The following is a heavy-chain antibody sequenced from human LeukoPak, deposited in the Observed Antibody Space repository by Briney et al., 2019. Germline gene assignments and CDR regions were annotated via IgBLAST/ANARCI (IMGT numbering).Heavy chain of an antibody. CDR1: GYSISSGHY. D-gene: IGHD2-8*01. CDR2: IYHSGSS. Sequence: SETLSLTCAVSGYSISSGHYWGWIRQPPGKGLEWIGSIYHSGSSYHNPSLKSRVTISVDTSTNQFFLRLSSVTAADTAVYYCARHGVSYTDPFDFWGQGTAVTVSS. J-gene: IGHJ3*01. CDR3: ARHGVSYTDPFDF. V-gene: IGHV4-38-2*01.